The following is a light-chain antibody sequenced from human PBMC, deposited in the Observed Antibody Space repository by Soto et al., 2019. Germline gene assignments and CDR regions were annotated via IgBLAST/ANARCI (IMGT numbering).Light chain of an antibody. CDR1: QSVNLY. CDR2: GVS. Sequence: EVVLTQSPATLSVSPGEGATLSCRASQSVNLYLAWYQQKPGQAPRVIIYGVSTRATGVPGRFSGSGSGTEFTLTISTLQSEDYAVYYCQQYNNWPITFGQGTRLEI. V-gene: IGKV3-15*01. J-gene: IGKJ5*01. CDR3: QQYNNWPIT.